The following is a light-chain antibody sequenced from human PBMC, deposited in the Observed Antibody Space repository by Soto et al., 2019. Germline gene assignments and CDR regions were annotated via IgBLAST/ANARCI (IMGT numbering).Light chain of an antibody. CDR2: DAS. CDR3: QQRSNWRT. J-gene: IGKJ1*01. CDR1: QSVSSY. Sequence: EIVLTQSPATLSLSPGERATLSCRASQSVSSYLAWYQQKPGQAPRLLIYDASNRATSIPARFSGSGSGTDFTLTISSLEPEDFAVYYCQQRSNWRTFGQGTKVDIK. V-gene: IGKV3-11*01.